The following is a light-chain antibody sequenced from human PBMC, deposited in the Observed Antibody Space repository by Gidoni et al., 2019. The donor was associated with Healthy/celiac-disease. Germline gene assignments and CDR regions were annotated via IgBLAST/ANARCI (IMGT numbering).Light chain of an antibody. J-gene: IGLJ2*01. CDR2: EDN. Sequence: NFLLTQPHSVSESPGTTVTISCTGSRGSIASNYVQWYQQRPGSAPTTVIYEDNQRPSGVPYRFSGSTDSSSNSASLTISGLKTEHEADSYCQSYDSSAQEVVFGGGTKLTVL. V-gene: IGLV6-57*02. CDR3: QSYDSSAQEVV. CDR1: RGSIASNY.